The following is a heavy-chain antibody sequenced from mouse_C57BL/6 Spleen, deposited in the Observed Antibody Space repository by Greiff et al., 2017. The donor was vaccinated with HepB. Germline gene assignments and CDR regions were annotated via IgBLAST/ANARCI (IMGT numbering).Heavy chain of an antibody. V-gene: IGHV3-6*01. CDR2: ISYDGSN. CDR3: ARPNYYGSSPYAMDY. D-gene: IGHD1-1*01. CDR1: GYSITSGYY. Sequence: EVQLVESGPGLVKPSQSLSLTCSVTGYSITSGYYWNWIRQFPGNKLEWMGYISYDGSNNYNPSLKNRISITRDTSKNQFFLKLNSVTTEDTATYYCARPNYYGSSPYAMDYWGQGTSVTVSS. J-gene: IGHJ4*01.